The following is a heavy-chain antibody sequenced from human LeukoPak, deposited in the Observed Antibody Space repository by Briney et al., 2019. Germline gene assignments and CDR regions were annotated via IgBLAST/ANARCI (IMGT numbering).Heavy chain of an antibody. V-gene: IGHV4-61*02. Sequence: PSETLSLTCTVSGGSISSGSYYWSWIRQPAGKGLEWIGRIYTSGSTNYNPSLKSRVTISVDTSKNQFSLKLSSVTAADTAVYYCASENSYGHDAFDIWGQGTMVTVSS. CDR3: ASENSYGHDAFDI. CDR2: IYTSGST. CDR1: GGSISSGSYY. D-gene: IGHD5-18*01. J-gene: IGHJ3*02.